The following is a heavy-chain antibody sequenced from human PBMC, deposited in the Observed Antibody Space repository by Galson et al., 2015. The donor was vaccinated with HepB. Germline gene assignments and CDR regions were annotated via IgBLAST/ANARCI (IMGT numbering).Heavy chain of an antibody. V-gene: IGHV3-7*03. Sequence: SLRLSCAASGFTFSSYWMSWVRQAPGKGLEWVANIKQDGSEKYYVDSMKGRFTISRDNAKNSLYLQMNSLRAEDTAVYYCARDKCGRLCWYDLSYYYGMDVWGQGTTVTVSS. CDR2: IKQDGSEK. J-gene: IGHJ6*02. CDR3: ARDKCGRLCWYDLSYYYGMDV. CDR1: GFTFSSYW. D-gene: IGHD6-13*01.